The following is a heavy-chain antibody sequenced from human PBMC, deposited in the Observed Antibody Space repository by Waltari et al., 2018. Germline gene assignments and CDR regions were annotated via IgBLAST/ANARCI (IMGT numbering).Heavy chain of an antibody. CDR2: ISGRGGST. CDR1: GFTFSSSA. D-gene: IGHD2-2*01. J-gene: IGHJ5*02. CDR3: AKGPALGQDWFDP. V-gene: IGHV3-23*01. Sequence: EVQLLESGGGLVQPGGSLRLSCAASGFTFSSSALSWVRQAPGKGLEWVSAISGRGGSTYYADSVKGRFTISRDNSKNTLYMQMNSLRAEDTAVYYCAKGPALGQDWFDPWGQGTLVTVSS.